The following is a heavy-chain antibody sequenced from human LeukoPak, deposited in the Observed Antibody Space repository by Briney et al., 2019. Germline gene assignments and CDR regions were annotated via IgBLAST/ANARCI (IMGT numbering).Heavy chain of an antibody. CDR1: GFTFSSYA. V-gene: IGHV3-48*03. D-gene: IGHD3-10*01. CDR2: ISSSGSTI. CDR3: ATQHTLWSPLDC. Sequence: GGSLRLSCAASGFTFSSYAMSWVRQAPGKGLEWISYISSSGSTIYYADSVQGRFTISRDNAKNSLYLQMNSLRAEDTAVYYCATQHTLWSPLDCWGQGTLVTVSS. J-gene: IGHJ4*02.